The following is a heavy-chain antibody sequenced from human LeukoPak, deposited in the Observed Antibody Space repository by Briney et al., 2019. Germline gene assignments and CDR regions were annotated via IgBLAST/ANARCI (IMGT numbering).Heavy chain of an antibody. V-gene: IGHV4-39*07. CDR2: IYYSGST. J-gene: IGHJ4*02. Sequence: SETLSLTCTVSGGSISSSSYYWGWIRQPSGKGLEWIGSIYYSGSTCYNPSLKSRVTMSVDTSKNQFSLKLSSVTAADTAVYDCYRGSYGPDYWGQGTLVTVSS. CDR1: GGSISSSSYY. D-gene: IGHD1-26*01. CDR3: YRGSYGPDY.